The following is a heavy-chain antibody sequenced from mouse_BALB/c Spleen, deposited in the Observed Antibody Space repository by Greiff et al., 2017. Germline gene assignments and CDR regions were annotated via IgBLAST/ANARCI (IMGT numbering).Heavy chain of an antibody. CDR1: GYSFTDYI. D-gene: IGHD2-14*01. CDR3: ARWRYDGYWYFDV. CDR2: INPYYGST. V-gene: IGHV1-39*01. Sequence: EVQLQQTGPELVKPGASVKISCKASGYSFTDYIMLWVKQSHGKSLEWIGNINPYYGSTSYNLKFKGKATLTVDKSSSTAYMQLNSLTSEDSAVYYCARWRYDGYWYFDVWGAGTTVTVSS. J-gene: IGHJ1*01.